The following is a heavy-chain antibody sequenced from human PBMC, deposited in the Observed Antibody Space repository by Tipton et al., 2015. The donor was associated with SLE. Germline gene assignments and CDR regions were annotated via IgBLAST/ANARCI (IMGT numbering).Heavy chain of an antibody. CDR3: ARGGGYSYYYYYMDV. V-gene: IGHV4-34*01. J-gene: IGHJ6*03. Sequence: TLSLTCTVSGGSISSYYWSWIRQPPGKGLEWIGEINHSGSTNYNPSLKSRVTISVDTSKNQFSLKLSSVTAADTAVYYCARGGGYSYYYYYMDVWGKGTTVTVSS. CDR1: GGSISSYY. CDR2: INHSGST. D-gene: IGHD6-13*01.